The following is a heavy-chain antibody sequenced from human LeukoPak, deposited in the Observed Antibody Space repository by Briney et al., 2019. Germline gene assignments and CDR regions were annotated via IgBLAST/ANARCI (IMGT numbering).Heavy chain of an antibody. CDR1: GFTFSSYA. J-gene: IGHJ4*02. Sequence: PGGSLRLSCAASGFTFSSYAMSWVRQAPGKGLEWVSAISGSGGSTYYADSVKGRLTISRDNSKNTLYLQMNSLRAEDTAVYYCASLHLGYCSGGSCYPYDSWGQGTLVTVSS. D-gene: IGHD2-15*01. CDR3: ASLHLGYCSGGSCYPYDS. CDR2: ISGSGGST. V-gene: IGHV3-23*01.